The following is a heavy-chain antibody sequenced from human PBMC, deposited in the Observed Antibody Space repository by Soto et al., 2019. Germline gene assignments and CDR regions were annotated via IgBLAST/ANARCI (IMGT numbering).Heavy chain of an antibody. Sequence: EVQLLESGGGLAQPGGSLRLSCAASAFTFSSYAMSWVRQAPGKGLEWVSAVSGSGDSTYYADSVKGRFTISRDNSKNQLYLQMNSLRAADTAVYYCAKGRASDCPGCTQDYWGQGTLVTVSS. V-gene: IGHV3-23*01. CDR2: VSGSGDST. J-gene: IGHJ4*02. CDR3: AKGRASDCPGCTQDY. D-gene: IGHD2-21*02. CDR1: AFTFSSYA.